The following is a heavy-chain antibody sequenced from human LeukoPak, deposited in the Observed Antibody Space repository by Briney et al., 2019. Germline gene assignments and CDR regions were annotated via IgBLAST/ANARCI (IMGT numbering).Heavy chain of an antibody. V-gene: IGHV3-23*01. Sequence: PGGSLRLSCAASGFSFSSYAMSWVRQAPGKGLEWVSAISDSGGSTDYADSVKGRFTISRDNSKITLSLQMNSLRAEDTAVYYCARAELYGSGSYYILHWGQGTLVTVSS. D-gene: IGHD3-10*01. CDR3: ARAELYGSGSYYILH. CDR1: GFSFSSYA. CDR2: ISDSGGST. J-gene: IGHJ4*02.